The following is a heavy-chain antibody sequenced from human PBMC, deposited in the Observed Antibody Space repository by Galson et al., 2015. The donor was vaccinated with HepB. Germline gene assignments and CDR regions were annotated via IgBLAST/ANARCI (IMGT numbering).Heavy chain of an antibody. D-gene: IGHD6-19*01. V-gene: IGHV3-23*01. CDR2: ISGSGALT. J-gene: IGHJ4*02. Sequence: SLRLSCAASGFNFKSHTMTWVRQAPGKGLQWVSSISGSGALTYYADAVKGRFTISRDNSRNTLYLQMNSLRAEDTAVYFCAKDSVSGSYLPTYFDHWGQGALVTVSS. CDR1: GFNFKSHT. CDR3: AKDSVSGSYLPTYFDH.